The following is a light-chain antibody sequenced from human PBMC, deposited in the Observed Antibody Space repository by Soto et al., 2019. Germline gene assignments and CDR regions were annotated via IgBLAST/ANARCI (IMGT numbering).Light chain of an antibody. J-gene: IGKJ1*01. CDR2: KAS. CDR1: QSISSW. V-gene: IGKV1-5*03. CDR3: QQYVRAFRS. Sequence: DIQMTQSPSTLSASVGDRVTITCRASQSISSWLAWYQQKPGTAPKLLIYKASSLQSGVPSRFSGSGSGTAFTLTISSLQPDDFATYYCQQYVRAFRSFGQGTKVEFK.